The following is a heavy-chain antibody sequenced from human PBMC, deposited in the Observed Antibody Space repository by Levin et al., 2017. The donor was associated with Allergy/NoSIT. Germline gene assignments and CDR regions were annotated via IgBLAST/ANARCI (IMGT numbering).Heavy chain of an antibody. D-gene: IGHD5-24*01. CDR3: ARSGRTWLKLRGFDY. Sequence: SQTLSLTCNVSGGSISSGGYYWSWIRQHPGKGLEWIGYIYYSESTYYNPSLRSRATMSVDTSKNQFSLKLNSVTAADTAVYYCARSGRTWLKLRGFDYWGQGTLVTVSS. CDR1: GGSISSGGYY. J-gene: IGHJ4*02. CDR2: IYYSEST. V-gene: IGHV4-31*03.